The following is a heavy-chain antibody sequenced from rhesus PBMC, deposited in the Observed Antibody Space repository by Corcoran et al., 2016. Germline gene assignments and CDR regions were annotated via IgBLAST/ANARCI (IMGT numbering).Heavy chain of an antibody. CDR2: IDSASRGT. V-gene: IGHV3-28*02. CDR3: ARDSIGY. CDR1: GFTFSNYW. J-gene: IGHJ4*01. Sequence: EVQLVESGGGLAKPGGSLRLSCAASGFTFSNYWMYWVRQAPGEGLEGISAIDSASRGTYYADSVKGRFTISRENAKKTLYLQMESLRTEDTAVYHCARDSIGYWGQGVLVTVSS. D-gene: IGHD1-44*01.